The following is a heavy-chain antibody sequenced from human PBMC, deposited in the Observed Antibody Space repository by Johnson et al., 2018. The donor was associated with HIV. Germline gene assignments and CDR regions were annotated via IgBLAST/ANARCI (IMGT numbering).Heavy chain of an antibody. D-gene: IGHD3-3*01. J-gene: IGHJ3*01. CDR3: TPSVTIFGLVILEAFDV. V-gene: IGHV3-15*01. Sequence: MLLVESGGGLVKPGGSLRLSCAASGITFSNAWMSWVRQAPGKGLEWVGRIKSKTDGGTTDYAAPVRGRFTISKDDSKNTLYLQMNSLRTEDTAVYYCTPSVTIFGLVILEAFDVWGQGTMVTVSS. CDR2: IKSKTDGGTT. CDR1: GITFSNAW.